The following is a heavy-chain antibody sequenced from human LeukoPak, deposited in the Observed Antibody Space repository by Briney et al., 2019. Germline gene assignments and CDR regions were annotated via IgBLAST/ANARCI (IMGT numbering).Heavy chain of an antibody. Sequence: SETLSLTCTVSGGSISSSSYYWGWIRQPPGKGLEWIGSIYYSGSTYYNPSLKSRVTIPVDTSKNQFSLKLSSVTAADTAVYYCARLREYYYDSSGYHYYFDYWGQGTLVTVSS. CDR2: IYYSGST. D-gene: IGHD3-22*01. V-gene: IGHV4-39*01. CDR1: GGSISSSSYY. CDR3: ARLREYYYDSSGYHYYFDY. J-gene: IGHJ4*02.